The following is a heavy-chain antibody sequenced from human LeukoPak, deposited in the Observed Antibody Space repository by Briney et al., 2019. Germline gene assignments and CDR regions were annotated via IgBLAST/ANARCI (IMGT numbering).Heavy chain of an antibody. CDR3: ARGAGTQGYYFDY. V-gene: IGHV3-21*01. J-gene: IGHJ4*02. D-gene: IGHD3-10*01. Sequence: GGSLRLSCAASGFTFSSYSMNWVRQAPGKGLEWVSSISSSSSYIYYADSVKGRFTISRDNAKNSLYLQMNSLRAEDTAVYYCARGAGTQGYYFDYWGQGTLVTVSS. CDR1: GFTFSSYS. CDR2: ISSSSSYI.